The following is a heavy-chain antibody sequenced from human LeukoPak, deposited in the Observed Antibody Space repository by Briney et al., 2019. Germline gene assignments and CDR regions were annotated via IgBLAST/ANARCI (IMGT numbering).Heavy chain of an antibody. J-gene: IGHJ4*02. D-gene: IGHD2-15*01. V-gene: IGHV5-51*01. Sequence: GEFLKISCKGSGYTFTNYWIGWVRQMPGKGLEWVGIIYPGDSDTRYSPSFQGQVTISADKSISAAYLQWSSLKASDTAIYYCARSWVAGYGTVLDSWGQGTLVTVSS. CDR3: ARSWVAGYGTVLDS. CDR1: GYTFTNYW. CDR2: IYPGDSDT.